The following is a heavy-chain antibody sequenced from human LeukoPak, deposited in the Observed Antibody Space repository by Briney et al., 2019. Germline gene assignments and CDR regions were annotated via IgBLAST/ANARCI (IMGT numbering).Heavy chain of an antibody. J-gene: IGHJ4*02. CDR2: ISTYNGNT. V-gene: IGHV1-18*01. Sequence: GASVKVSCKASGYTFTSYGISWVRQAPGQGLEWMGWISTYNGNTNSALKFQGRVTMTTDTSTSTAYMDLRSLRSDDTAVYYCATFSYGGSEEDFDYWGQGTLVTVSS. D-gene: IGHD5-12*01. CDR3: ATFSYGGSEEDFDY. CDR1: GYTFTSYG.